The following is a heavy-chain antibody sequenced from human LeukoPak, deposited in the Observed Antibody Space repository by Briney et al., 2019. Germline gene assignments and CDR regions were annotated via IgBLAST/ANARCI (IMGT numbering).Heavy chain of an antibody. CDR1: GFTFSSYA. D-gene: IGHD3-16*01. CDR2: ISYDGSNK. J-gene: IGHJ3*02. CDR3: ARDIMITFGGARGVHDAFDI. Sequence: PGRSLRLSCAASGFTFSSYAMHWVRQAPGKGLEWVAVISYDGSNKYYADSVKGRFTISRDNSKNTLYLQMNSLRAEDTAVYYCARDIMITFGGARGVHDAFDIWGQGTMVTVSS. V-gene: IGHV3-30*04.